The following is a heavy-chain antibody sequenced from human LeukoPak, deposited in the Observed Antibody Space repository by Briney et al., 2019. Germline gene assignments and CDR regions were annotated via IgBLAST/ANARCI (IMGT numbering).Heavy chain of an antibody. CDR2: IYYSGST. V-gene: IGHV4-30-4*01. Sequence: SETLSLTCTVSGGSISSGDYYWSWIRQPPGKGLEWIGYIYYSGSTYYNPSLKSRVTISVDTSKNQFSLKLSSVTAADTAVYYCARATYYYGSGHLFDPWGQGTLVTVSS. J-gene: IGHJ5*02. D-gene: IGHD3-10*01. CDR3: ARATYYYGSGHLFDP. CDR1: GGSISSGDYY.